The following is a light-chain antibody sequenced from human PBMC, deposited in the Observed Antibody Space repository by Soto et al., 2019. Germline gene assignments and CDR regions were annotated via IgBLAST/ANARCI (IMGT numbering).Light chain of an antibody. CDR1: SSNIGAGYD. V-gene: IGLV1-40*01. CDR2: GNS. J-gene: IGLJ2*01. Sequence: QSVLTQPPSVSGAPGQRVTISCTGNSSNIGAGYDVHWYQQLPGTAPKLLIYGNSNRPSGVPDRFSGSKSGTSASLAITGLQAEHEADYYCQSYDSSVSKVVFGGGTKLTVL. CDR3: QSYDSSVSKVV.